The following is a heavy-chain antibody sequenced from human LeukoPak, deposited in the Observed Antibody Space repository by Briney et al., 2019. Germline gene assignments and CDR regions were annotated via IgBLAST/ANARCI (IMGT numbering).Heavy chain of an antibody. CDR2: IYPDDSQI. V-gene: IGHV5-51*01. D-gene: IGHD3-10*01. CDR1: GYTFANFW. Sequence: PGESLKISCQGSGYTFANFWIAWVRQMPGKGLECMGIIYPDDSQIKYSPSFEGQVTISADKSISTAYLQWSSLKASDTAMYYCARRNAAFYSGSGSYYIWGQGTLVTVSS. J-gene: IGHJ4*02. CDR3: ARRNAAFYSGSGSYYI.